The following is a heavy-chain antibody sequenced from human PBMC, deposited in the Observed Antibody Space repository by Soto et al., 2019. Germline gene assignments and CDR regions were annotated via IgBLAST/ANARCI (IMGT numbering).Heavy chain of an antibody. CDR1: GFTFSSYA. CDR3: AREIERLLGY. J-gene: IGHJ4*02. Sequence: QVQLVESGGGVVQPGRSLRLSCAASGFTFSSYAMHWVRQAPGKGLEWVAVISYDGRNKYYADSVKGRFTISRDNSNNTLYLRMISLRADDTAVYYCAREIERLLGYWGQGTLVTVSS. D-gene: IGHD3-3*01. CDR2: ISYDGRNK. V-gene: IGHV3-30*04.